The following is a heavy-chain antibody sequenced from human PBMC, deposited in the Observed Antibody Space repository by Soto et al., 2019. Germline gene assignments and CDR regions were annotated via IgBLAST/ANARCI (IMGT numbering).Heavy chain of an antibody. D-gene: IGHD3-22*01. Sequence: SETLSLTCTVSGGSISSYYWSWIRQPPGKGLEWFGYIYYSGSTNYNPSLKSRVTISVDTSKNQFSLKLSFVTAADTAVYYCARVKFYYDSSGYYSRPYYGMDVWGQGTTVTVS. CDR3: ARVKFYYDSSGYYSRPYYGMDV. J-gene: IGHJ6*02. CDR1: GGSISSYY. CDR2: IYYSGST. V-gene: IGHV4-59*08.